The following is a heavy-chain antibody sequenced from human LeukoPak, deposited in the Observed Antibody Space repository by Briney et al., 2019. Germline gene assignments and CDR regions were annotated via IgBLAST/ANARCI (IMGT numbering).Heavy chain of an antibody. CDR1: GGTFSSYA. CDR2: IIPILGIG. CDR3: ARERGPTFGGVIPSYPIDY. Sequence: ASVKVSCKASGGTFSSYAITWVRQAPGQGLEWMGRIIPILGIGNYAQKFQGRVTITADKSTSTANMELSSLRSEDTAVYYCARERGPTFGGVIPSYPIDYWGQGTLVTVSS. V-gene: IGHV1-69*04. D-gene: IGHD3-16*02. J-gene: IGHJ4*02.